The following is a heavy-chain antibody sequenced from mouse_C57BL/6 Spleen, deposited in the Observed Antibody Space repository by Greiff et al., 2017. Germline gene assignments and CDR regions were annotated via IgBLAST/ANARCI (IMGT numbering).Heavy chain of an antibody. CDR2: INPNYGTT. J-gene: IGHJ4*01. V-gene: IGHV1-39*01. Sequence: EVKLVESGPELVKPGASVKISCKASGYSFTDYNMNWVKQSNGKSLEWIGVINPNYGTTSYNQKFKGKATLTVDQSSSTAYMQLNSLTSEDSAVXYCAREGAYYSNYNYAMDYWGQGTSVTVSS. CDR3: AREGAYYSNYNYAMDY. CDR1: GYSFTDYN. D-gene: IGHD2-5*01.